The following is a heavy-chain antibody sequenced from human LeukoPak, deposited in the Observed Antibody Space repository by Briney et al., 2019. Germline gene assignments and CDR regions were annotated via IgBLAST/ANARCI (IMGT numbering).Heavy chain of an antibody. V-gene: IGHV4-59*12. CDR2: IYYTGST. CDR3: ARAHHYDFWSGYRRGWFDP. CDR1: GGSISKYY. D-gene: IGHD3-3*01. Sequence: SETLSLTCTVSGGSISKYYWSWIRQSPGRGLEWIGYIYYTGSTNYNPSLKSRVTISVDTSKNQFSLKLSSVTAADTAVYYCARAHHYDFWSGYRRGWFDPWGQGTLVTVSS. J-gene: IGHJ5*02.